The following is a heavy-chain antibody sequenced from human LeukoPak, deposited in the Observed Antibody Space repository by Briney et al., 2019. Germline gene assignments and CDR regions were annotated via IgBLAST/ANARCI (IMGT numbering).Heavy chain of an antibody. Sequence: ASVKVSCKASGYTFTSYYMHWVRQAPGQGLEWMEIINPSGGRTSYAQKFQGRVTMTRDTSTSTVYMELSSLRSEDTAVYYCARVMITFGGPPAFDIWGQGTMVTVSS. D-gene: IGHD3-16*01. V-gene: IGHV1-46*01. J-gene: IGHJ3*02. CDR1: GYTFTSYY. CDR3: ARVMITFGGPPAFDI. CDR2: INPSGGRT.